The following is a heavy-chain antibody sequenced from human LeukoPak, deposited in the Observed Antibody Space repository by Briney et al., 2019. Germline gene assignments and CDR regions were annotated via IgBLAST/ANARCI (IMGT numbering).Heavy chain of an antibody. V-gene: IGHV3-11*01. CDR3: ARGHYGLDV. Sequence: GGSLRLSCAASGFTFGDHYMSWIRQAPGKGLEWISYTYNSDSNTYYADSVKGRFTMSRDSAKNSGFLQMNSLRVEDTAVYFCARGHYGLDVWGQGTTVTVSS. CDR1: GFTFGDHY. J-gene: IGHJ6*02. CDR2: TYNSDSNT.